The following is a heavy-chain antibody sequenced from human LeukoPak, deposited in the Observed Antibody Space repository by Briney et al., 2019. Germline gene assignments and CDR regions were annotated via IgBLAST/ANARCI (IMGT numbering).Heavy chain of an antibody. D-gene: IGHD2-15*01. CDR1: GFSFNTYA. CDR2: ISNTGGST. Sequence: PGGSLRLSCAASGFSFNTYAMSWVRQAPGKGLEWVSAISNTGGSTYYADSVKGRFTISRDKSKNALSLQMNSLRAEDTAVYYCAQQVGYCSSGSCYFTYWGLGTLVTVSS. V-gene: IGHV3-23*01. CDR3: AQQVGYCSSGSCYFTY. J-gene: IGHJ1*01.